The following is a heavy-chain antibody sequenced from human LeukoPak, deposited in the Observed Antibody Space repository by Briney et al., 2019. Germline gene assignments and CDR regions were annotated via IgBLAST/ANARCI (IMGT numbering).Heavy chain of an antibody. Sequence: SETLSLTCTVSGGSISSYYWSWIRQPPGKGLEWIGYIYYSGSTNYNPSLKSRVTISVDTSKNQFSLKLSSVTAADTAVYYCARDFVSSSWGFDPWGQGTLVTVSS. CDR3: ARDFVSSSWGFDP. V-gene: IGHV4-59*12. J-gene: IGHJ5*02. D-gene: IGHD6-13*01. CDR2: IYYSGST. CDR1: GGSISSYY.